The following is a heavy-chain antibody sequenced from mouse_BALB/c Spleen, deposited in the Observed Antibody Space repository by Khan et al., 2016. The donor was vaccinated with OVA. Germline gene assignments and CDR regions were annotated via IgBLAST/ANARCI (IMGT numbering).Heavy chain of an antibody. V-gene: IGHV1-7*01. Sequence: QVQLQQSGAELAKPGASVKMSCKASGYTFINYWILWVKQRPGQGLEWIGYINPSTGYTEYNQNFKDKATLTADKSSSTAYMQLSSLTSEDSAVDCGARRSLRWDFDYWSQGTTLKVSS. CDR2: INPSTGYT. J-gene: IGHJ2*01. CDR3: ARRSLRWDFDY. D-gene: IGHD1-1*01. CDR1: GYTFINYW.